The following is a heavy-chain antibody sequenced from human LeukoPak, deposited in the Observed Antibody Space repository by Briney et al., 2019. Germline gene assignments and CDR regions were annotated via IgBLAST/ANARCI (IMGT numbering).Heavy chain of an antibody. V-gene: IGHV1-46*01. CDR2: INPSGGST. CDR1: GYTFTSYY. J-gene: IGHJ4*02. D-gene: IGHD3-22*01. CDR3: ARDGPPANYYDSSGYPDY. Sequence: GASVKVPCKASGYTFTSYYMHWVRQAPGQGLEWMGIINPSGGSTSYAQKFQGRVTMTRDTSTSTVYMELSSLRSEDTAVYYCARDGPPANYYDSSGYPDYWGQGTLVTVSS.